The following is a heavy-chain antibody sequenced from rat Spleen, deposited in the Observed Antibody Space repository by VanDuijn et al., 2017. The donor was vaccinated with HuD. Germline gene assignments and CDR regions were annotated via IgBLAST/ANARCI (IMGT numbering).Heavy chain of an antibody. Sequence: EVQLVESGGGLVQPGRSLKLSCVASGFTFNNYWMTWIRQAPKKGLEWVATIIYDGSSTYYRDSVKGRFTISRDNAENTVYLQMNSLRSEDTATYYCAVSGYGYWGQGVMVIVSS. V-gene: IGHV5-58*01. CDR1: GFTFNNYW. CDR2: IIYDGSST. CDR3: AVSGYGY. D-gene: IGHD4-3*01. J-gene: IGHJ2*01.